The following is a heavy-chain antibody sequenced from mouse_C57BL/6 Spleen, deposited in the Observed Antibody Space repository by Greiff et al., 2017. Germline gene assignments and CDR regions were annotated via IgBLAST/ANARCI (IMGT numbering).Heavy chain of an antibody. CDR3: ARVYYEYDAGCMDY. Sequence: VQLQQSGPGLVAPSPSLSITCTVSGFSLTSYAISWVRQPPGKGLEWLGVIWTGGGTNYNSALKSRLSISKDNSKSQVFLKMHSVQTDDTARYYCARVYYEYDAGCMDYWGQGTSVTVSS. CDR2: IWTGGGT. CDR1: GFSLTSYA. J-gene: IGHJ4*01. D-gene: IGHD2-4*01. V-gene: IGHV2-9-1*01.